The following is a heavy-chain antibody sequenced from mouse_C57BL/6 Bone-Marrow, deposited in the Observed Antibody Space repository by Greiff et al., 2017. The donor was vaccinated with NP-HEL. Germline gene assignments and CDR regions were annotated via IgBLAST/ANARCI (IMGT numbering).Heavy chain of an antibody. CDR3: TREVAGYFWYFDV. D-gene: IGHD2-3*01. CDR2: IDPETGGT. V-gene: IGHV1-15*01. J-gene: IGHJ1*03. CDR1: GYTFTDYE. Sequence: VQLQQSGAELVRPGASVTLSCKASGYTFTDYEMHWVKQTPVHGLEWIGAIDPETGGTAYNQKFKGKAILTADKSSSTAYMELRSLTSEDSAVYYCTREVAGYFWYFDVWGTGTPVTVSS.